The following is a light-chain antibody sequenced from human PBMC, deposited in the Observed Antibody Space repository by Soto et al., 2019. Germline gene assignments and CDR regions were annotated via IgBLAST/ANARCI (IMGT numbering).Light chain of an antibody. Sequence: QSVLTQPPSVSGSPGQSITISCTGSSSDVGAYNFVSWYQHHPGKAPKLILYEVTTRPSGVSSRFSGSKSGNTASLTISGLQADDEANYYCSSYTSSNTPYVFGTGTKV. CDR2: EVT. CDR3: SSYTSSNTPYV. CDR1: SSDVGAYNF. V-gene: IGLV2-14*01. J-gene: IGLJ1*01.